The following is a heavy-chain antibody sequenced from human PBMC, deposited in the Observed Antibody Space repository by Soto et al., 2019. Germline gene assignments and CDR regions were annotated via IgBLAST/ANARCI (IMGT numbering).Heavy chain of an antibody. J-gene: IGHJ2*01. CDR3: ARDRKGLADIVATIRWYCDL. CDR1: GFTFSGHA. CDR2: ISFDVNSQ. Sequence: QVQLVESGGGVIHPGRSLRLSCAASGFTFSGHAMHWVRQAPGKGLEWLATISFDVNSQYYADSVKGRFTISRDNSKNTLYLQMNSLRPEDTAVYYCARDRKGLADIVATIRWYCDLWGRGTLVTVSS. V-gene: IGHV3-30-3*01. D-gene: IGHD5-12*01.